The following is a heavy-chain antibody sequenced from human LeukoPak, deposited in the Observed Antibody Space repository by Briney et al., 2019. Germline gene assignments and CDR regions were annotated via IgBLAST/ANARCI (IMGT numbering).Heavy chain of an antibody. J-gene: IGHJ3*02. V-gene: IGHV1-69*04. CDR1: GGTFSSYA. Sequence: SVKVSCKASGGTFSSYAISWVRQAPGQGLEWMGRIIPILGIANYAQKFQGRVTITADKSTSTAYMELSSLRSEDTAVYYCARARDHGGHFAFDIWGQGTMVTVSS. D-gene: IGHD4-23*01. CDR3: ARARDHGGHFAFDI. CDR2: IIPILGIA.